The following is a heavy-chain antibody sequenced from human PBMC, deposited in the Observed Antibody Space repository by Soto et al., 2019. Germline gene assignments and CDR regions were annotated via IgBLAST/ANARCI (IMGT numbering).Heavy chain of an antibody. CDR3: AKDLGIVVVVAALDY. CDR1: GFTFSSYG. Sequence: GGSLRLSCAASGFTFSSYGMHWVRQAPGKGLEWVAVIWYDGSSTYYADSVKGRFTISRDNSKNTLYLQMNSLRAEDTAVYYCAKDLGIVVVVAALDYWGQGTLVTVSS. CDR2: IWYDGSST. V-gene: IGHV3-33*06. J-gene: IGHJ4*02. D-gene: IGHD2-15*01.